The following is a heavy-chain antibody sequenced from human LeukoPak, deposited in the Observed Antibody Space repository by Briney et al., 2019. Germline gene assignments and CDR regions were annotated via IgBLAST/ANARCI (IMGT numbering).Heavy chain of an antibody. CDR3: ARGYCSGGSCYWPFDY. Sequence: SVKVSCKASGGTFSSYAISWVRQAPGQGLEWMGRIIPILGIANYAQRFQGRVTITADKSTSTAYMELSSLRSEDTAVYYCARGYCSGGSCYWPFDYWGQGTLVTVSS. V-gene: IGHV1-69*04. D-gene: IGHD2-15*01. CDR2: IIPILGIA. CDR1: GGTFSSYA. J-gene: IGHJ4*02.